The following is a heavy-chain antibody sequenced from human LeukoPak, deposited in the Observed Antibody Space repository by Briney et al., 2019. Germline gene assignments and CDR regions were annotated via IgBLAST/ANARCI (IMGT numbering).Heavy chain of an antibody. CDR3: ARAPQLWVGGFDY. V-gene: IGHV4-59*01. D-gene: IGHD5-18*01. CDR1: GGSISSYY. Sequence: SETPSLTCTVSGGSISSYYWSWIRQPPGKGLEWIGYIYYSGSTNYNPSLKSRVTISVDTSKNQFSLKLSSVTAADTAVYYCARAPQLWVGGFDYWGQGTLVTVSS. J-gene: IGHJ4*02. CDR2: IYYSGST.